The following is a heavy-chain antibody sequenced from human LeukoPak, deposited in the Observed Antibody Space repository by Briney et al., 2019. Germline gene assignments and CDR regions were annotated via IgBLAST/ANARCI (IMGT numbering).Heavy chain of an antibody. Sequence: SETLSLTCTVSGGSISRSSYYWVWIRQPPGKGLEWIGTIYYSGSTYYNPSLKSRVTISADTSKNQLSLKLSSVTAADTAVYYCAREVDAAAAYNWFDPWGQGTLVTVSS. V-gene: IGHV4-39*07. D-gene: IGHD2-2*01. CDR3: AREVDAAAAYNWFDP. CDR2: IYYSGST. CDR1: GGSISRSSYY. J-gene: IGHJ5*02.